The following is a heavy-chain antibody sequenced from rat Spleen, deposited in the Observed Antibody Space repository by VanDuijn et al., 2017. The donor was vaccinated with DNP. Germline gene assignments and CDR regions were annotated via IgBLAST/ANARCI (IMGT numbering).Heavy chain of an antibody. D-gene: IGHD5-1*01. Sequence: EVQLVESGGGLVQPGRSLILSCVASGFTFNNYWMNWIRQVPGKGLEWVASITSNGGATYYPDSVKGRFTISRDNTRNTLYLQVDSLRSEDTATYYCARHGGTGSSWYFDLWGPGAMVTVSS. CDR3: ARHGGTGSSWYFDL. V-gene: IGHV5-31*01. CDR2: ITSNGGAT. J-gene: IGHJ1*01. CDR1: GFTFNNYW.